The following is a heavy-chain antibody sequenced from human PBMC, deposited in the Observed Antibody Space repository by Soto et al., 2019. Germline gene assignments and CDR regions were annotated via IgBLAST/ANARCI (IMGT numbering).Heavy chain of an antibody. CDR1: GFTFRDHA. CDR2: TSNNGDRT. J-gene: IGHJ4*02. Sequence: GGSLRLSCTASGFTFRDHAMTWVRQAPGKGLEWVSTTSNNGDRTFYADSVKGRFTVSRDRTNNTLYLQMNSLRVEDTAVYFCARPPLYSSGGYFDSWGQGTLVTVSS. D-gene: IGHD6-19*01. V-gene: IGHV3-23*01. CDR3: ARPPLYSSGGYFDS.